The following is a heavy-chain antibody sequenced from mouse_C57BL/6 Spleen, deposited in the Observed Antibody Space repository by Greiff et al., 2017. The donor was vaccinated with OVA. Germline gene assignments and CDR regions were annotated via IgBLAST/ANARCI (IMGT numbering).Heavy chain of an antibody. CDR1: GYTFTDYE. CDR3: TITTVVATRWYFDV. CDR2: IDPETGGT. D-gene: IGHD1-1*01. Sequence: VQLQESGAELVRPGASVTLSCKASGYTFTDYEMHWVKQTPVHGLEWIGAIDPETGGTASNQKFKGKAILTADKSSSTAYMELRSLTSEDSAVYYCTITTVVATRWYFDVWGTGTTVTVSS. J-gene: IGHJ1*03. V-gene: IGHV1-15*01.